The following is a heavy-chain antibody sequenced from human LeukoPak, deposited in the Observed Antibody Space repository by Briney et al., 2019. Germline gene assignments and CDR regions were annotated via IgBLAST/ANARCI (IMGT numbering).Heavy chain of an antibody. CDR3: ARVTYYYGMDV. V-gene: IGHV3-30*03. J-gene: IGHJ6*02. CDR1: GFTFSSYG. Sequence: GSLRLSCAASGFTFSSYGMHWVRQAPGKGLEWVAVISYDGSNKYYADSVKGRFTISRDNSKNTLYLQMNSLRAEDTAVYYCARVTYYYGMDVWGQGTTVTVSS. CDR2: ISYDGSNK.